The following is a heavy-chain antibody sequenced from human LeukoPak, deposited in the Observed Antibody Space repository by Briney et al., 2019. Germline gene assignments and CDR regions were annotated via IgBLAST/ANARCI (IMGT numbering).Heavy chain of an antibody. CDR3: ARRRTGDQGYYFDY. CDR1: GGSVSSGRYY. D-gene: IGHD1-1*01. Sequence: SETLSLTCTVSGGSVSSGRYYWSWIRQPPGKGLEWIGYFYYSGSTNYNPSLKTRVTISVDTSKNQFSLKVSSVTAADTAVYYCARRRTGDQGYYFDYWGQGTLVTVSS. V-gene: IGHV4-61*01. J-gene: IGHJ4*02. CDR2: FYYSGST.